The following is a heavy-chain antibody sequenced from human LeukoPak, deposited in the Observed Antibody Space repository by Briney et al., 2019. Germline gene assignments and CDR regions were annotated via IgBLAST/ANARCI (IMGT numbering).Heavy chain of an antibody. V-gene: IGHV3-30-3*01. CDR1: GYTCSSYA. D-gene: IGHD3-22*01. CDR2: ISYDGSNK. J-gene: IGHJ4*02. CDR3: SSPGDSSGYYSYFDY. Sequence: GGSLRLSCAASGYTCSSYAMNWVRQAPGKGLEWVAVISYDGSNKYYADSVKGRFTISRDNSKNTLYLQMNSLRAEATDVYYCSSPGDSSGYYSYFDYWGQGTLVTVSS.